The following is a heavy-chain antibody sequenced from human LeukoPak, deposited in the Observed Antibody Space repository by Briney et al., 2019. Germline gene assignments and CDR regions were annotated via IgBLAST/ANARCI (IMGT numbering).Heavy chain of an antibody. J-gene: IGHJ4*02. CDR2: ISYDGSNK. CDR3: ARGTDGYTSDY. D-gene: IGHD5-24*01. CDR1: GFTFSSYG. V-gene: IGHV3-30*06. Sequence: PGGSLRLSCAASGFTFSSYGMHWVRQAPGKGLEWVAVISYDGSNKYYADSVKGRFTISRDNSKNTLYLQMNSLRAEDTAVYYCARGTDGYTSDYWGQGTLVTVSS.